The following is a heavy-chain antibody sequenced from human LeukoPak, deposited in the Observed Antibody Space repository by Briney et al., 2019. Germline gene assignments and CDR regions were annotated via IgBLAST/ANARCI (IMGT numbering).Heavy chain of an antibody. J-gene: IGHJ4*02. Sequence: PGGSLRLSCAASGFTFSSYWMSWVRQAPGKGLEWVANIKQDGSEKYYVDSVKGRFTISRDNAKNSLYLQMNSLRAEDTAVYYCARVDREHYYDSSGYTNLLDYWGQGTLVTVSS. CDR2: IKQDGSEK. D-gene: IGHD3-22*01. CDR3: ARVDREHYYDSSGYTNLLDY. V-gene: IGHV3-7*01. CDR1: GFTFSSYW.